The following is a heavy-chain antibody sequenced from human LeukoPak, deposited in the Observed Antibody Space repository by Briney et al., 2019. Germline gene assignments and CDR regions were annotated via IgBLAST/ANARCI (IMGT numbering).Heavy chain of an antibody. Sequence: GGSLRLSCAASGFTFSSYSMNWVRQAPGKGLEWVSSISSSSSYIYYADSVRGRFTISRDNAKNSLYLQMNSLRAEDTAVYYCARDESQLGDNNWFDPWGQGTLVTVSS. CDR2: ISSSSSYI. J-gene: IGHJ5*02. D-gene: IGHD6-6*01. CDR3: ARDESQLGDNNWFDP. V-gene: IGHV3-21*01. CDR1: GFTFSSYS.